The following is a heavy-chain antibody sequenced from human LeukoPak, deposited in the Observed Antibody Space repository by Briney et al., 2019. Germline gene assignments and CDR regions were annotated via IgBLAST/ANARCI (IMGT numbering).Heavy chain of an antibody. CDR3: ARGRKQQLVYYMDV. J-gene: IGHJ6*03. Sequence: PSETLSLTCAVYGGSFSGYYWSWIRQPPGKGREWSGEINHSGSTNYNPSLKSRVTISVDTYKNQFSLQLSSVPAADTAVYYCARGRKQQLVYYMDVWGKGTTVTVSS. CDR2: INHSGST. V-gene: IGHV4-34*01. D-gene: IGHD6-13*01. CDR1: GGSFSGYY.